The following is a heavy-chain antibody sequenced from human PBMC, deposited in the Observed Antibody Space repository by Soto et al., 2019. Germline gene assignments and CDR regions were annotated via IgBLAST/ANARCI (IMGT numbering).Heavy chain of an antibody. J-gene: IGHJ3*02. CDR3: ARGGDCSSTSCDDAFDI. Sequence: NGQGLEWMGWMSPNSGNTGYAQKFQGRVTMTRNTSISTAYMELSSLRSEDTAVYYCARGGDCSSTSCDDAFDIWGQGTMVTVSS. CDR2: MSPNSGNT. D-gene: IGHD2-2*01. V-gene: IGHV1-8*01.